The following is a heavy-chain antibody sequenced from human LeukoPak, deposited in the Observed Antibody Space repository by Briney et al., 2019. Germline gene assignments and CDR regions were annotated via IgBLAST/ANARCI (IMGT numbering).Heavy chain of an antibody. J-gene: IGHJ4*02. CDR3: ARAPESSSWYYFDY. CDR1: GFTFSNYD. D-gene: IGHD6-13*01. V-gene: IGHV3-64*01. CDR2: ISSNGGRP. Sequence: GGSLRLSCAASGFTFSNYDLHWVRQAPGKGLEYVSAISSNGGRPYYANSVKGRFTISRDNSKNTLYLQMGSLRDEDMAVYYCARAPESSSWYYFDYWGQGTLVTVSS.